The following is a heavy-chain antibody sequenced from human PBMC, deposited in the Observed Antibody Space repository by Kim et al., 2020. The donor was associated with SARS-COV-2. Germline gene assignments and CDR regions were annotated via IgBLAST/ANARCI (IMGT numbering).Heavy chain of an antibody. Sequence: GGSLRLSCAASGFTFSSYAMSWVRQAPGKGLEWVSAISGSGGSTYYADSVKGRFTISRDNSKNTLYLQMNSLRAEDTAVYYCAKDYGRDDSRQTSGHWGQGTLVTVSS. CDR2: ISGSGGST. V-gene: IGHV3-23*01. J-gene: IGHJ4*02. CDR3: AKDYGRDDSRQTSGH. D-gene: IGHD3-22*01. CDR1: GFTFSSYA.